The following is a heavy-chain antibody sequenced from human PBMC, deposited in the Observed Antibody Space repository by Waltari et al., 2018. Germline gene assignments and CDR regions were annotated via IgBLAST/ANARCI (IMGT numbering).Heavy chain of an antibody. CDR3: ARCIAAAGPYYFDY. CDR2: IYTSGST. D-gene: IGHD6-13*01. Sequence: QVQLQESGPGLVKPSQTLSLTCTVSGGSISSGSYYWSWIRQPAGKGLEWIGRIYTSGSTNHNPSLKSRVTISVDTSKNQFSLKLSSVTAADTAVYYCARCIAAAGPYYFDYWGQGTLVTVSS. J-gene: IGHJ4*02. CDR1: GGSISSGSYY. V-gene: IGHV4-61*02.